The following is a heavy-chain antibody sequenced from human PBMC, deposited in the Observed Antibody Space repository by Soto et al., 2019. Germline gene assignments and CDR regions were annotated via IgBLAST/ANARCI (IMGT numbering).Heavy chain of an antibody. Sequence: PSETLSLTCAVYGGSFSGYYWSWIRQPPGKGLEWIGEINHSGSTNYNPSLKSRVTISVDTSKNQFSLKLSSVTAADTAVYYCARGLGMVGFFDYWGQGTLVTVSS. CDR1: GGSFSGYY. D-gene: IGHD2-8*01. V-gene: IGHV4-34*01. J-gene: IGHJ4*02. CDR2: INHSGST. CDR3: ARGLGMVGFFDY.